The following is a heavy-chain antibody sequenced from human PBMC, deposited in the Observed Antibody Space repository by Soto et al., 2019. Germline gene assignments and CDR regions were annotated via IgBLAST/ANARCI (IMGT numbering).Heavy chain of an antibody. V-gene: IGHV3-48*03. CDR2: ITSSGSTI. CDR1: GFTFSHYE. CDR3: AILYSSIGS. D-gene: IGHD6-13*01. Sequence: EVQLVESGGGLVQPGGSLRLSCAASGFTFSHYEMNWVRQAPGKGLEWVSKITSSGSTINYADSVKGRFTISRDNVKNSLDLQMSSLRAVDTGVYYCAILYSSIGSWGQGTLVTVSS. J-gene: IGHJ4*02.